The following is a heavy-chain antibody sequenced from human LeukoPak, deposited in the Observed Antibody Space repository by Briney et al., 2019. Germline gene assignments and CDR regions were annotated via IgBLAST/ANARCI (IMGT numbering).Heavy chain of an antibody. V-gene: IGHV4-39*01. D-gene: IGHD1-26*01. Sequence: SETLSLTCTVSGGSISSSSYYWGWIRQPPGKGLEWIGSIYYSGSTYYNPSLKSRVTISVDTSKNQFSLKLSSVTAADTAVYYCARQKLPNRSYWYVDLWGRGTLVTVSS. J-gene: IGHJ2*01. CDR1: GGSISSSSYY. CDR3: ARQKLPNRSYWYVDL. CDR2: IYYSGST.